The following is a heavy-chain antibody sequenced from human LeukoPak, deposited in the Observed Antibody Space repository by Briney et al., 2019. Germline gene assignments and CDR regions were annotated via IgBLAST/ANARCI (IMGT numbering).Heavy chain of an antibody. V-gene: IGHV3-53*01. Sequence: GGSLRLSCAASGFSFSTHGMHGVRQARAKGLEWVAVIYGDGSTYFSDSVKGRFTISTDDSKNTLYLQMNSLRAEDSAVYYCARKDNWGQGTLVTVSS. CDR1: GFSFSTHG. J-gene: IGHJ4*02. CDR2: IYGDGST. CDR3: ARKDN.